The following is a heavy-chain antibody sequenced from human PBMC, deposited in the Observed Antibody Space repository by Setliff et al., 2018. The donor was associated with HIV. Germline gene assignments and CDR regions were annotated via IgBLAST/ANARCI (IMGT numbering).Heavy chain of an antibody. V-gene: IGHV4-38-2*02. CDR3: ARQGIALREHDY. D-gene: IGHD6-13*01. J-gene: IGHJ4*02. CDR2: IFHSGST. CDR1: GYSINSDYY. Sequence: SETLSLTCTVSGYSINSDYYWAWIRQPPGRGLESPGRGLEWIGHIFHSGSTYFNPSLKNRVSMSIDTSQNQFSLRLNSLTAADTAVYFCARQGIALREHDYWGQGTLVTVSS.